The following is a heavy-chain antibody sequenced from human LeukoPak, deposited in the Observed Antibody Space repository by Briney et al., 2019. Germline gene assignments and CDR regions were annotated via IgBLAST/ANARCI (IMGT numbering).Heavy chain of an antibody. CDR2: ISFDGSNK. J-gene: IGHJ4*02. CDR3: AKDRVVYNWNYAYYSDD. V-gene: IGHV3-30*18. D-gene: IGHD1-7*01. Sequence: RSLRLSCAASGFTFSNYAMHWVRQAPGKGLEWVSIISFDGSNKYYADSVKGRFTISRDNSKNTLYLQMNSLRAEDTAVYYCAKDRVVYNWNYAYYSDDWGQGTLVTVSS. CDR1: GFTFSNYA.